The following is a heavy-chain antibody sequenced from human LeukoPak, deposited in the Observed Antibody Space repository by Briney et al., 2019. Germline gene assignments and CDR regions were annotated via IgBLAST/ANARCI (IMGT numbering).Heavy chain of an antibody. V-gene: IGHV3-23*01. CDR2: ISGSGGST. CDR3: AKDRVVRGVIITSWFDP. Sequence: GGSLRLSCAASGFTFSSYAMSWVRQAPGKGLEWVSAISGSGGSTYYADSVKGRFTISRDNAKNSLYLQMNSLRAEDTALYYCAKDRVVRGVIITSWFDPWGQGTLVTVSS. J-gene: IGHJ5*02. CDR1: GFTFSSYA. D-gene: IGHD3-10*01.